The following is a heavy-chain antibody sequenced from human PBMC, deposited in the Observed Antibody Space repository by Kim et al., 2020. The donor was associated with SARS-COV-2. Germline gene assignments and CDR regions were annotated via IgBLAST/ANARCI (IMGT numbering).Heavy chain of an antibody. Sequence: ASVKVSCKASGYTFTSYGISWVRQAPGQGLEWMGWISAYNGNTNYAQKLQGRVNMTTDTSTSTAYMELRSLRSDDTAVYYCARERSSSWLRKSIDYWGQGSLVTVSS. J-gene: IGHJ4*02. CDR2: ISAYNGNT. V-gene: IGHV1-18*01. CDR3: ARERSSSWLRKSIDY. D-gene: IGHD6-13*01. CDR1: GYTFTSYG.